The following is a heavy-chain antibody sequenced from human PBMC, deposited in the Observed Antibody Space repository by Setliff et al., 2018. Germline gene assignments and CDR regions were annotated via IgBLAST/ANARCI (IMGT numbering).Heavy chain of an antibody. CDR1: GGTFSSYA. CDR2: IIPIFGTA. CDR3: ARDPWQWLTTFTSAEYFQH. D-gene: IGHD6-19*01. V-gene: IGHV1-69*06. Sequence: GASVKVSCKASGGTFSSYAISWVRQAPGQGLEWMGRIIPIFGTANYAQKFQGRVTITADKSTSTAYMELSSLRSEDTAVYYCARDPWQWLTTFTSAEYFQHWGLGTLVTVSS. J-gene: IGHJ1*01.